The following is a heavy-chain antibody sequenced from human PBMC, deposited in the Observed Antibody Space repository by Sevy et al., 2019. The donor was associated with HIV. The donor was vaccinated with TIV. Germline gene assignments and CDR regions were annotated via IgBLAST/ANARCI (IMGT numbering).Heavy chain of an antibody. CDR3: ARDQGISSSSCDY. Sequence: ASVEVSCKASGYTFTDYYMHWVRQAPGQGLEWMGRINPNSGGTNYAQKFQGRVTMTRDTSISTAYMELSRLRSDDTAVYYCARDQGISSSSCDYWGQGTLVTVSS. J-gene: IGHJ4*02. CDR1: GYTFTDYY. V-gene: IGHV1-2*06. D-gene: IGHD6-6*01. CDR2: INPNSGGT.